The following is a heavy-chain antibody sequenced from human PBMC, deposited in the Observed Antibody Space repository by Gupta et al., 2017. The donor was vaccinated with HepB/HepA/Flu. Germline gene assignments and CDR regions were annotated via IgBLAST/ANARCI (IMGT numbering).Heavy chain of an antibody. CDR3: LKEPNLDSGH. D-gene: IGHD1-7*01. Sequence: EVQLLESGGGLVQPGGSLRLSCAASGLRFSSEAMTWVRQTPGKGLEWVSDISANSDNTFYAVSVKGRFTISRDNSKNTVSLEMNNLRLEDTALYFCLKEPNLDSGHWGQGTLVIVAS. CDR1: GLRFSSEA. CDR2: ISANSDNT. V-gene: IGHV3-23*01. J-gene: IGHJ4*02.